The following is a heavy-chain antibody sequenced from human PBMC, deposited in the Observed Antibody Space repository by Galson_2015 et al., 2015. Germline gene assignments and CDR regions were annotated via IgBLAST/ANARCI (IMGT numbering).Heavy chain of an antibody. J-gene: IGHJ4*02. D-gene: IGHD1-7*01. Sequence: SLRLSCAASGFTFSNYAMSWVRQAPGKGLEWVSTISGSGSSTYYADSVKGRFTISRDNSKNTLYLQMNSLRAEDTAVYYCAKSRGTRTTGVFDYWGQGTLVTVSS. V-gene: IGHV3-23*01. CDR3: AKSRGTRTTGVFDY. CDR1: GFTFSNYA. CDR2: ISGSGSST.